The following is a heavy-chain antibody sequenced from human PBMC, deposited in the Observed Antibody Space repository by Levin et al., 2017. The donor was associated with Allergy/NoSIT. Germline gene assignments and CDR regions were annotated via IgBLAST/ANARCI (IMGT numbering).Heavy chain of an antibody. CDR2: IIHSEDT. D-gene: IGHD4-17*01. Sequence: SETLSLTCAVYGGSFSGHYWSWIRQPPRKGLEWIGEIIHSEDTNYIPSHYNPSLKSRVTISLDMSKKQFSLKLSALTAADTSVYYCARRLRGGPIDSWGQGTLVTVSS. J-gene: IGHJ4*02. V-gene: IGHV4-34*12. CDR3: ARRLRGGPIDS. CDR1: GGSFSGHY.